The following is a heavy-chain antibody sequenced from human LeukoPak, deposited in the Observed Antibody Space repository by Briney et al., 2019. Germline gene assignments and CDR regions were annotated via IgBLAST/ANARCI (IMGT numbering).Heavy chain of an antibody. Sequence: PGGSLRLSCAASGFTFSSYAMSWVRQAPGKGLEWVSAISGSGGSTYYADSVKGRFTISRDNSKNTLYLQMNSLRAEDTAVYYCAKNTGGYYDSSGYYYFDYWGQGTLVTVSS. CDR1: GFTFSSYA. J-gene: IGHJ4*02. V-gene: IGHV3-23*01. CDR2: ISGSGGST. CDR3: AKNTGGYYDSSGYYYFDY. D-gene: IGHD3-22*01.